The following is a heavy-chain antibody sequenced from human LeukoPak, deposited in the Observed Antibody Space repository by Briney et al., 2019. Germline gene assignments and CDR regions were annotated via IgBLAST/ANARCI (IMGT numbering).Heavy chain of an antibody. CDR1: GFTFSSYG. D-gene: IGHD3-10*01. CDR3: AKGDPYYYGSFDY. J-gene: IGHJ4*02. Sequence: QPGRSLRLSCAASGFTFSSYGKHWVRQAPGKGLEWVAVISYDGSNKYYADSVKGRFTISRDNSKNTLYLQMNSLRAEDTAVYYCAKGDPYYYGSFDYWGQGTLVTVSS. V-gene: IGHV3-30*18. CDR2: ISYDGSNK.